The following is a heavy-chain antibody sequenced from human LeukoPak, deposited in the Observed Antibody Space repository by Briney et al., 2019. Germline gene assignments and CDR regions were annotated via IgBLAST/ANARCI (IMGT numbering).Heavy chain of an antibody. CDR3: AKDPWGSRGYFDY. V-gene: IGHV3-23*01. Sequence: GGSLRLSCAASGFTFSSYAMIWVRQAPGKGLEWVSAISGSGGDTYYADSVKGRLTIFRDSSKNTVYLRMNSLRAEDTAVYYCAKDPWGSRGYFDYWGQGTLVTVSS. J-gene: IGHJ4*02. D-gene: IGHD7-27*01. CDR2: ISGSGGDT. CDR1: GFTFSSYA.